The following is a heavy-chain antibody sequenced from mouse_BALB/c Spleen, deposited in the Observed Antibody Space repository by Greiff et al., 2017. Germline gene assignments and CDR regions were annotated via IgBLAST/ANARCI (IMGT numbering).Heavy chain of an antibody. J-gene: IGHJ3*01. CDR1: GFTFSSYA. CDR2: ISSGGSYT. CDR3: ARQGYGNYEWFAY. D-gene: IGHD2-10*02. Sequence: EAKLVESGGGLVKPGGSLKLSCAASGFTFSSYAMSWVRQTPEKRLEWVATISSGGSYTYYPDSVKGRFTISRDNAKNTLYLQMSSLRSEDTAMYYCARQGYGNYEWFAYWGQGTLVTVSA. V-gene: IGHV5-9-3*01.